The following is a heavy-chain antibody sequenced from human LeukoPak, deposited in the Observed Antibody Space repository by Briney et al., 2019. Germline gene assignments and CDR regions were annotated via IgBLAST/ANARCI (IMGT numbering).Heavy chain of an antibody. CDR3: ARDFRAGYYGSGTPEDYYGMDV. D-gene: IGHD3-10*01. CDR2: INPSGGST. V-gene: IGHV1-46*01. J-gene: IGHJ6*02. CDR1: GYTFTSYY. Sequence: GASVKVSCKASGYTFTSYYMHWVRQAPGQGLEWMGIINPSGGSTSYAQKFQGRVTMTRDTSTSTVYMELSSLRSEDTAVYYCARDFRAGYYGSGTPEDYYGMDVWGQGTTVTVSS.